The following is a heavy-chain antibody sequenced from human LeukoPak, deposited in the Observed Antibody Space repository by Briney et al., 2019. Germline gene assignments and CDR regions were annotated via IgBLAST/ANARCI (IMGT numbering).Heavy chain of an antibody. CDR1: EGSISSIIW. J-gene: IGHJ5*02. Sequence: SETLSLTCAGSEGSISSIIWWSWVRQPPGKGLERIGEIYHSGSTNYNPSLKSRVTISVDKSKNQFSLKLSSVTAADTAVYYCARDLSHNWFDPWGQGTLVTVSS. D-gene: IGHD2/OR15-2a*01. V-gene: IGHV4-4*02. CDR2: IYHSGST. CDR3: ARDLSHNWFDP.